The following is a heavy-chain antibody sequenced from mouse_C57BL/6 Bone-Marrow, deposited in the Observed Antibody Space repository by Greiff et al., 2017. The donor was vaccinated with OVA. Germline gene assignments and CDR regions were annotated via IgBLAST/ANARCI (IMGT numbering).Heavy chain of an antibody. CDR2: IWGVGST. J-gene: IGHJ2*01. CDR1: GFSLTSYG. D-gene: IGHD2-1*01. CDR3: ARIIYYGKEGGY. V-gene: IGHV2-6*01. Sequence: VMLVESGPGLVAPSQSLSITCTVSGFSLTSYGVDWVRQSPGKGLEWLGVIWGVGSTNYNSALKSRLSISKDNSKSQAFLKMNSLQTDDTAMYYCARIIYYGKEGGYWGQGTTLTVSS.